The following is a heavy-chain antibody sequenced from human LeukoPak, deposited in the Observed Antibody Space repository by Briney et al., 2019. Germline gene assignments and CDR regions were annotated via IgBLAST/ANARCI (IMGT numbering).Heavy chain of an antibody. Sequence: SETLSLTCTVSGGSISSPHWRWIRQPQRKGLQWIGWIFGSATSNYHPALKSRLTISVDTSKNQFSLKLTSATAADTAVYYCAREKDTGSNHAKIRYDIWGQGTMVTVSS. CDR2: IFGSATS. CDR3: AREKDTGSNHAKIRYDI. D-gene: IGHD1-26*01. V-gene: IGHV4-59*11. CDR1: GGSISSPH. J-gene: IGHJ3*02.